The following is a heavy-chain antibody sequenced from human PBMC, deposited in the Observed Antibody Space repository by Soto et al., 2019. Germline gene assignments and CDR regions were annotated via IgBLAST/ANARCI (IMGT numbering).Heavy chain of an antibody. CDR1: GFTFRDYA. J-gene: IGHJ4*02. CDR3: TRVSPDCSDGSCYPLN. D-gene: IGHD2-15*01. Sequence: GGSLRLSCMASGFTFRDYAISWFRQAPGEGLKWVSFIRSKIYDGTTEYAASVEGKFTISRDDSKTIAYLQMNSLKIEDTGVYYFTRVSPDCSDGSCYPLNWGQGTLVTVSS. V-gene: IGHV3-49*03. CDR2: IRSKIYDGTT.